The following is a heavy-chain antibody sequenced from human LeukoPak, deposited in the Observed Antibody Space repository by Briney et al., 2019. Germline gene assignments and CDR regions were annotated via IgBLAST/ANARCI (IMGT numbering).Heavy chain of an antibody. Sequence: SETLSLTCTVSGGSISSSSYYWGWIRQPPGKGLEWIGSIYYSGSTYYNPSLKSRVTISVDTSKNQFSLKLSSVTAADTAVYYCARDKVAARRGEEGYYYYYYMDVWGKGTTVTVSS. CDR3: ARDKVAARRGEEGYYYYYYMDV. D-gene: IGHD6-6*01. CDR1: GGSISSSSYY. CDR2: IYYSGST. V-gene: IGHV4-39*07. J-gene: IGHJ6*03.